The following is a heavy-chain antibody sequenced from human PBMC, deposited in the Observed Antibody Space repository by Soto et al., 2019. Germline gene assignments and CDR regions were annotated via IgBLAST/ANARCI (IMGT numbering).Heavy chain of an antibody. CDR3: AKSPRQYGSGSPPDY. D-gene: IGHD3-10*01. CDR2: ISYDGSNK. CDR1: GFTFSSYG. J-gene: IGHJ4*02. V-gene: IGHV3-30*18. Sequence: GVSLRLSCAASGFTFSSYGMHWVRQAPGKGLEWVAVISYDGSNKYYADSVKGRFTISRDNSKNTLYLQMNSLRAEDTAVYYCAKSPRQYGSGSPPDYRGQGTLVTVSS.